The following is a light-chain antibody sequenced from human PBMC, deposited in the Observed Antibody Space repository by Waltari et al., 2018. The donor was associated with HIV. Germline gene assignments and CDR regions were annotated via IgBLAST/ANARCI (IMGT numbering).Light chain of an antibody. CDR3: CSYSGSGTLYV. Sequence: QSALTQPRSVSGSPGQSVTISCTGTSSDVGGYTFVSWYQHHPGKAPKLVISDVTNRPSGVTDRFSGSKSGNTASLTIWGVQAEDEADYYCCSYSGSGTLYVFGTGTEVTVL. J-gene: IGLJ1*01. CDR2: DVT. CDR1: SSDVGGYTF. V-gene: IGLV2-11*01.